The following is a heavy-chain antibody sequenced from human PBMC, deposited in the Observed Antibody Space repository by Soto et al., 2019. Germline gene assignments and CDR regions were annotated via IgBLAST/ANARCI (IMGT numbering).Heavy chain of an antibody. D-gene: IGHD2-2*01. CDR1: GFTFSRFG. CDR2: ISHDGNIK. V-gene: IGHV3-30*18. Sequence: PGGSLRLSYSVSGFTFSRFGMHWVRQAPGKGLEWAALISHDGNIKYYSDSVRGRFTISRDNSRTTLFLQMNSLGPEDTAIYFCAKTIVPAAVRPIDYWGLGTLVTVSS. J-gene: IGHJ4*02. CDR3: AKTIVPAAVRPIDY.